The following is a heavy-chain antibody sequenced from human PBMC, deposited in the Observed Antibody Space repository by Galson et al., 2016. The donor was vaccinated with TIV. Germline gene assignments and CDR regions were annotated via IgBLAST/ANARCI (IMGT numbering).Heavy chain of an antibody. CDR2: IWYDGSDK. D-gene: IGHD3-10*02. J-gene: IGHJ4*02. CDR3: ARVFADYYVDY. V-gene: IGHV3-33*08. CDR1: GFTFGSYG. Sequence: SLRLPCAASGFTFGSYGMHWVRQAPGTGLEWVAFIWYDGSDKNYGDSVKGRFTISRDNSKNTLYLQMNSLRAEDTAVYYCARVFADYYVDYWGQGTLVTVSS.